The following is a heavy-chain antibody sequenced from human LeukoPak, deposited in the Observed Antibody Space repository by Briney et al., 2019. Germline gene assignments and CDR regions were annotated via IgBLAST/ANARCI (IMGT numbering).Heavy chain of an antibody. CDR1: GGSISSYY. CDR3: AREVFIAAAPTYYFDY. J-gene: IGHJ4*02. D-gene: IGHD6-13*01. Sequence: SETLSLTSTVSGGSISSYYWSWIRQPAGKGLAWIGRIYTSGSTNYNPSLKSRVTMSVDTSKNQFSLKLSSVTAADTAVYYCAREVFIAAAPTYYFDYWGQGTLVTVSS. CDR2: IYTSGST. V-gene: IGHV4-4*07.